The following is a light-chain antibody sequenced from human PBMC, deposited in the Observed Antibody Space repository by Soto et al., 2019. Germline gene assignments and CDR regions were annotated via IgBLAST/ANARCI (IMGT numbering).Light chain of an antibody. CDR2: GAS. CDR3: QQYGSSPPWT. Sequence: EIVVTQSPGTLSLSPGERATLSCRASQSVSSSYLAWYQQKTGQAPRLLIYGASSRATGIPDRFSGSGSGTDFTLTISRLEPEDCGVYYCQQYGSSPPWTFGQGTKVELK. J-gene: IGKJ1*01. CDR1: QSVSSSY. V-gene: IGKV3-20*01.